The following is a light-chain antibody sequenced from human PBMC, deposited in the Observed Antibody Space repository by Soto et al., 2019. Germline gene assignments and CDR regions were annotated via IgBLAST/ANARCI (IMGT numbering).Light chain of an antibody. CDR2: DVS. CDR1: SSDVGGYNY. CDR3: CSYTTSNTRQIV. J-gene: IGLJ1*01. Sequence: QSVLTPPASVSGSPGQSITISCTGTSSDVGGYNYVSWYQQHPGKAPKFMIYDVSNRPSGVSNRFSGSKSGNTASLTISGLQAEDEAEYYCCSYTTSNTRQIVFGTGTKVTVL. V-gene: IGLV2-14*01.